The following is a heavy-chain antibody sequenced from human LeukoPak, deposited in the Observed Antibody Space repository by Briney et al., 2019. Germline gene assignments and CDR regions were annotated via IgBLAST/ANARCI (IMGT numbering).Heavy chain of an antibody. V-gene: IGHV3-66*01. CDR1: GFTVSSNY. D-gene: IGHD5-12*01. CDR2: IYSGGST. J-gene: IGHJ4*02. Sequence: PGGSLRLSCAASGFTVSSNYMSWVRQAPGKGLEWVSVIYSGGSTCYADSVKGRFTISRDNSKNTLYLQMNSLRAEDTAVYYCARNSGYDFWYFDYWGQGTLVTVSS. CDR3: ARNSGYDFWYFDY.